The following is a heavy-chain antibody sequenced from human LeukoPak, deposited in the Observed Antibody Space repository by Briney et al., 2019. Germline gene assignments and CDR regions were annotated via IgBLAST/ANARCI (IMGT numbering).Heavy chain of an antibody. CDR1: GGSISSYY. CDR3: ARLGRPRYSSSWYGAYNWFDP. V-gene: IGHV4-34*01. D-gene: IGHD6-13*01. Sequence: SETLSLTCTVSGGSISSYYWSWIRQPPGKGLEWIGEINHSGSTNYNPSLKSRVTISVDTSKNQFSLKLSSVTAADTAVYYCARLGRPRYSSSWYGAYNWFDPWGQGTLVTVSS. CDR2: INHSGST. J-gene: IGHJ5*02.